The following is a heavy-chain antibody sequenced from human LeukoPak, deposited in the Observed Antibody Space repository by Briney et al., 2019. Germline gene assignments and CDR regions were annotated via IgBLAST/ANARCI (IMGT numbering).Heavy chain of an antibody. V-gene: IGHV3-23*01. D-gene: IGHD4-17*01. CDR1: GFTFSSYA. CDR2: ISGSGGST. J-gene: IGHJ4*02. CDR3: AKDLPTTVTTFSYFDY. Sequence: GGSLRLSCAASGFTFSSYAVSWVRQAPGKGLEWVSAISGSGGSTYYADSVKGRFTISRDNSKNTLYLQMNSLRAEDTAVYYCAKDLPTTVTTFSYFDYWGQGTLVTVSS.